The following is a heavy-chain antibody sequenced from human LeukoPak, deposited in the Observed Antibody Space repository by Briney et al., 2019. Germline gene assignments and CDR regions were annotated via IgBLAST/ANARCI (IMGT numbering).Heavy chain of an antibody. D-gene: IGHD3-9*01. Sequence: GGSLRLSCAASGFTFSSYWMHWVRQAPGKGLVWVSRINSDGSSTSYADSVKGRFTISRDNAKNSLYLQMNSLRAEDTAVYYCARVVLRYFDWLSPNDYWGQGTLVTVSS. J-gene: IGHJ4*02. CDR1: GFTFSSYW. CDR3: ARVVLRYFDWLSPNDY. V-gene: IGHV3-74*01. CDR2: INSDGSST.